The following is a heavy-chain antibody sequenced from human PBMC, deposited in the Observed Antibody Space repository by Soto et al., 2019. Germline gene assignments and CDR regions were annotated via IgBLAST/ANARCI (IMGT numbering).Heavy chain of an antibody. D-gene: IGHD3-22*01. CDR3: ARVGPWVPYYYDSSPYTFENWFDP. CDR1: GYSISSGYY. CDR2: IHHGGST. Sequence: SETLSLTCAVSGYSISSGYYWGWLRQPPGKGLEWIGSIHHGGSTYYNPSLNSRVTLSIDMTNNHVSLILNSVTAADTAVYYCARVGPWVPYYYDSSPYTFENWFDPWGQGTLVTVSS. V-gene: IGHV4-38-2*01. J-gene: IGHJ5*02.